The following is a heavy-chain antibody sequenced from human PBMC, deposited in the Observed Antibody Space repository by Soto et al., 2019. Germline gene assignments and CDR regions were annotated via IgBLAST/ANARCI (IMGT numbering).Heavy chain of an antibody. CDR2: INPSGGST. Sequence: ASVKVSCKASGYTFTSYYMHWVRQAPGQGLEWMGIINPSGGSTSYAQKFQGRVTMTRDTSTSTVYMELSSLRSEDTALYYCASRIGSSSPTPNAFDIWGQGTMVTVSS. J-gene: IGHJ3*02. V-gene: IGHV1-46*01. CDR1: GYTFTSYY. CDR3: ASRIGSSSPTPNAFDI. D-gene: IGHD6-13*01.